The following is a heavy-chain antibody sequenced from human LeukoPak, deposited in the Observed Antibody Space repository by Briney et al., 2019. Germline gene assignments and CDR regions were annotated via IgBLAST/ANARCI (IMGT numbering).Heavy chain of an antibody. V-gene: IGHV1-18*01. Sequence: ASVKVSCKASGGTFSSYAISWVRQAPGQGLEWMGWISAYNGNTNYAQKLQGRVTMTTDRSTSTAYMDLRSLRSDDTATYYCARDRDDFTGDYWGQGTLVTVSS. CDR1: GGTFSSYA. J-gene: IGHJ4*02. D-gene: IGHD1-1*01. CDR2: ISAYNGNT. CDR3: ARDRDDFTGDY.